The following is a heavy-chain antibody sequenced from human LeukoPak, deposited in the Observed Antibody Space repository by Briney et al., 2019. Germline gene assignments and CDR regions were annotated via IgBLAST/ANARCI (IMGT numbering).Heavy chain of an antibody. CDR3: ARDQGYGHFAWFHP. J-gene: IGHJ5*02. D-gene: IGHD3-3*02. Sequence: GGSLRLSCAVSGFTFSNFNMNWVRQAPGKGLEWVASISSGSGHIHYSDSVKDRFTISRDNARNSLYLQMNGLRVEDAAVYYCARDQGYGHFAWFHPWGQGTLVTVSS. V-gene: IGHV3-21*01. CDR1: GFTFSNFN. CDR2: ISSGSGHI.